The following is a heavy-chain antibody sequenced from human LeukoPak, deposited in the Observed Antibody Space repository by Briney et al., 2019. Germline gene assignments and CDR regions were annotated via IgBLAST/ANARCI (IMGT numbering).Heavy chain of an antibody. CDR2: ISSSSTYI. J-gene: IGHJ4*02. D-gene: IGHD3-10*01. CDR1: GFTFSSYS. V-gene: IGHV3-21*01. Sequence: GSLRLSCAASGFTFSSYSMNWVRQAPGKGLEWVSSISSSSTYIYYADSVKGRFTISRDNAKNSLYLQMSSLRAEDTAVYYCARDLNRGYYGSGRPNGYYFDYWGQGTLVTVSS. CDR3: ARDLNRGYYGSGRPNGYYFDY.